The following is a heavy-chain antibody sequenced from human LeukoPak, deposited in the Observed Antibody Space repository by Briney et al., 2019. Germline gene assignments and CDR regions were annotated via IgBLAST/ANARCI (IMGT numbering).Heavy chain of an antibody. CDR1: GFAFSTHS. CDR3: AKPHSDYGSGSYASYYGMDV. D-gene: IGHD3-10*01. Sequence: GGSLRLSCAASGFAFSTHSMNWVRQGPGKGLEWVSYISSTSNPIYYADSVKGRFTISRDNAKNSLYLQMNSLRAEDTAVYYCAKPHSDYGSGSYASYYGMDVWGQGTTVTVSS. J-gene: IGHJ6*02. CDR2: ISSTSNPI. V-gene: IGHV3-48*01.